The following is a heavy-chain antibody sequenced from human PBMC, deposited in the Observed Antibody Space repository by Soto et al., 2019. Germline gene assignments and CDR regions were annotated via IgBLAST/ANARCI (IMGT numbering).Heavy chain of an antibody. D-gene: IGHD2-21*02. V-gene: IGHV4-30-2*01. CDR2: IQQAGST. Sequence: QVQLQESGSGLVKPSETLSLTCGVSGGTVGSVGYSWSWVRQPPGKGLEWIGHIQQAGSTPYNPSLKSRVTISMDRYKNQFFMKVNSVTAADTAVYFCARGWTFSDFSYAMDVWGQGITVTVSS. CDR1: GGTVGSVGYS. J-gene: IGHJ6*02. CDR3: ARGWTFSDFSYAMDV.